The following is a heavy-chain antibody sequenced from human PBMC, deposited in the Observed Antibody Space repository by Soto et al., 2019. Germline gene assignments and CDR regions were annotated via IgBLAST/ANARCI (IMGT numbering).Heavy chain of an antibody. CDR3: AKDSRAFCGGDCSKDY. D-gene: IGHD2-21*02. V-gene: IGHV3-23*01. CDR1: GFIFSNYA. Sequence: PGGFLRLSCAASGFIFSNYAMTWVRQGPGRGLEWVSTTSFSGGRTYYADSVKDRFTISRDNSNNTLFLQMSSLRAEDTAIYYCAKDSRAFCGGDCSKDYWGQGTLVTVSS. J-gene: IGHJ4*02. CDR2: TSFSGGRT.